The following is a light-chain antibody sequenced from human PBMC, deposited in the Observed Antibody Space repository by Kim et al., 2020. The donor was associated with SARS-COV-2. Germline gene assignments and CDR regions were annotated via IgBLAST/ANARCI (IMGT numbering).Light chain of an antibody. CDR1: SLRSYY. CDR3: NSRDSSGNHLV. Sequence: ALGQTVRITCQGDSLRSYYASWYQQKPGQAPVLVISGKNNRPSGIPDRFSGSSSGNTASLPITGAQAEDEADYYCNSRDSSGNHLVFGGGTQLTVL. J-gene: IGLJ3*02. V-gene: IGLV3-19*01. CDR2: GKN.